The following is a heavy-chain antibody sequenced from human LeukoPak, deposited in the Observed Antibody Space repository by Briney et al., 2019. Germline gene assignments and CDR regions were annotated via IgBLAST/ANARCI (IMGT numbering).Heavy chain of an antibody. J-gene: IGHJ4*02. D-gene: IGHD3-22*01. CDR3: ARDTYDSNGYNHGIY. CDR1: GFTFSGSA. Sequence: PGGSLRLSCAASGFTFSGSAMHWVRQASGKGLEWVSAISGSGGSTYYADSVKGRFTISRDNSKNALYLQMNSLRAEDTAVYYCARDTYDSNGYNHGIYWGQGTLVTVSS. V-gene: IGHV3-23*01. CDR2: ISGSGGST.